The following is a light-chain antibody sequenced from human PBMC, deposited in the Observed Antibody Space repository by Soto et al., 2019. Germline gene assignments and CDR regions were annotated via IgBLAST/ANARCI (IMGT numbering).Light chain of an antibody. CDR1: LGINTG. CDR3: QQFSAYPLT. Sequence: IQLTQSPSSLCASVGDRVTITCRASLGINTGVAWYQQKPGKSPKLLIYETSNLASGVSFRFSGTGYGTQFSLTIAGLQPEDFATYHCQQFSAYPLTFGGGTKVEIK. CDR2: ETS. J-gene: IGKJ4*01. V-gene: IGKV1-13*02.